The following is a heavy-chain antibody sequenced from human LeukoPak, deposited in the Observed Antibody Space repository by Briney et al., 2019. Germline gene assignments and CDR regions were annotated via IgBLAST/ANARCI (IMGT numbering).Heavy chain of an antibody. CDR1: GFTFSSYS. CDR3: AREPIAVAGTGAYYFDY. CDR2: ISSSSYI. J-gene: IGHJ4*02. V-gene: IGHV3-21*01. D-gene: IGHD6-19*01. Sequence: GGSLRLSCAASGFTFSSYSMNWVRQAPGKGLEWVSSISSSSYIYYADSVKGRFTISRDNAKNSLYLQMNSLRAEDTAVYYCAREPIAVAGTGAYYFDYWGQGTLVTVSS.